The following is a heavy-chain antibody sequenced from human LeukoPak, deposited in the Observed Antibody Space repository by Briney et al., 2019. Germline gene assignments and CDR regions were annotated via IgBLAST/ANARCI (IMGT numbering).Heavy chain of an antibody. V-gene: IGHV1-46*01. CDR1: GYTFTSYY. Sequence: ASVKVSCKASGYTFTSYYMHWVRQAPGQGLEWMGIINPSGGSTSYAQKFQGRVTMTRDTSTSTVYMELSSLRSEDTAVYYCARASYYYGSGSFLLYDYWGQGILVTVSS. J-gene: IGHJ4*02. CDR3: ARASYYYGSGSFLLYDY. D-gene: IGHD3-10*01. CDR2: INPSGGST.